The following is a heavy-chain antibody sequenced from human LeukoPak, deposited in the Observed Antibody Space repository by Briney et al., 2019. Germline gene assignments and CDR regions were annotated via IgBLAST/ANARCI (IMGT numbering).Heavy chain of an antibody. V-gene: IGHV3-15*07. D-gene: IGHD3-9*01. CDR3: ARDWYHAFDF. J-gene: IGHJ3*01. CDR1: GFTFTNTW. CDR2: IKSKSGGGTT. Sequence: PGGSLRLSCAASGFTFTNTWMNWVRQAPGKGLEWVGRIKSKSGGGTTDYAAPVKGRFTISRDDSKNTLYLQMNSLKTEDTAVYYCARDWYHAFDFWGQGTWSPSLQ.